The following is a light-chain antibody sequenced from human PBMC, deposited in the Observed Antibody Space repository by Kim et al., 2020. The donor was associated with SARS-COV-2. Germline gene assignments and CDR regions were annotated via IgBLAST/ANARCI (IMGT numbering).Light chain of an antibody. Sequence: QSINISCTGPSSDVGGYNYVSWYQQHPGKAPKLMIYDVSKRPSGVSNRFSGSKSGNTASLTISGLQAEDEADYYCSSYTSSSTSVVFGGGTQLTVL. CDR1: SSDVGGYNY. CDR2: DVS. J-gene: IGLJ2*01. V-gene: IGLV2-14*04. CDR3: SSYTSSSTSVV.